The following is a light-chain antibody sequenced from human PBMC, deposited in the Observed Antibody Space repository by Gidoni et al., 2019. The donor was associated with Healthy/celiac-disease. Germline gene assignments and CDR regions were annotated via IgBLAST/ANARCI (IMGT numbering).Light chain of an antibody. CDR2: EAS. J-gene: IGKJ4*01. CDR1: QSVSSY. V-gene: IGKV3-11*01. Sequence: ELVLTQSPATLPLSPGERATISCRASQSVSSYLAWYQQKPGQAPRLLIYEASNRATGIPARFSGSGSGTDFTLTISSLEPEDFAVYDCQQRSNWPLTFGGGTKVEIK. CDR3: QQRSNWPLT.